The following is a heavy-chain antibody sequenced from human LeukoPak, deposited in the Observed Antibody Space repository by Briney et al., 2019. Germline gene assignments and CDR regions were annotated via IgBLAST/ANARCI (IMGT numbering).Heavy chain of an antibody. CDR1: GYSITTNYY. J-gene: IGHJ6*03. D-gene: IGHD1-26*01. CDR2: VYHNGET. CDR3: VTPRSWELSDMAV. Sequence: SETLSLTCSVSGYSITTNYYWAWIRQSPGTGLEWIGSVYHNGETYYNPSLKSRVIISVDTSKNEFSLRLTSVTAADTAVYYCVTPRSWELSDMAVWGKGTTVIVSS. V-gene: IGHV4-38-2*02.